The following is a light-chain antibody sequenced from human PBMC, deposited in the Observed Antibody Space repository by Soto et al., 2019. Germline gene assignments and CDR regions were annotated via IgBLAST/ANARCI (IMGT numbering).Light chain of an antibody. Sequence: DVQMTQSPSTLSASVGDRVTITCRASQGVNIWLAWYQQKPGRAPKLLIHRASILESGVPSRFSGSGSGTEFTLTISSLQPDDFATYYCQQYKVYWSFGPGTKVEIK. V-gene: IGKV1-5*03. J-gene: IGKJ1*01. CDR2: RAS. CDR1: QGVNIW. CDR3: QQYKVYWS.